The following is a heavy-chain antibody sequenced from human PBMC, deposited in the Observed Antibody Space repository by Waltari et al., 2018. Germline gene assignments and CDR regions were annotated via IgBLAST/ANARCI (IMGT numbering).Heavy chain of an antibody. D-gene: IGHD3-10*01. Sequence: QVQLVQSGAEVKKPGASVKVSCKVSGYTLTELSMHWVRQATGKGPEWMGGFDPEDGETIYAQKFQGRVTMTEDTSTDTAYMELSSLRSEDTAVYYCATTITMVRGVIISQTLIFDYWGQGTLVTVSS. V-gene: IGHV1-24*01. CDR2: FDPEDGET. J-gene: IGHJ4*02. CDR3: ATTITMVRGVIISQTLIFDY. CDR1: GYTLTELS.